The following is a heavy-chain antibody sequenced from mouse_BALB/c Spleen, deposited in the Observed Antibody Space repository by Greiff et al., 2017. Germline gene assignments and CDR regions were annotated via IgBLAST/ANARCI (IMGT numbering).Heavy chain of an antibody. CDR3: ARRGYGNYVPYAMDY. Sequence: QVQLQQSGAELMKPGASVKISCKATGYTFSSYWIEWVKQRPGHGLEWIGEILPGSGSTNYNEKFKGKATFTADTSSNTAYMQLSSLTSEDSAVYYCARRGYGNYVPYAMDYWGQGTSVTVSS. V-gene: IGHV1-9*01. CDR2: ILPGSGST. J-gene: IGHJ4*01. D-gene: IGHD2-1*01. CDR1: GYTFSSYW.